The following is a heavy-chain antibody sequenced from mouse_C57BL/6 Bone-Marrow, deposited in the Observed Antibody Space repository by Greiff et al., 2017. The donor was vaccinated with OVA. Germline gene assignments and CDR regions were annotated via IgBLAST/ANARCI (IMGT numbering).Heavy chain of an antibody. CDR1: GFSFNTYA. CDR2: IRSKSNNYAT. V-gene: IGHV10-1*01. J-gene: IGHJ4*01. Sequence: EVKLVESGGGLVQPKGSLKLSCAASGFSFNTYAMNWVRQAPGKGLEWVARIRSKSNNYATYYADSVKDRFTISRDDSESMLYLQMNNLKTEDTAMYYCVREVAASLFDAMDYWGQGTSVTVSS. D-gene: IGHD1-1*01. CDR3: VREVAASLFDAMDY.